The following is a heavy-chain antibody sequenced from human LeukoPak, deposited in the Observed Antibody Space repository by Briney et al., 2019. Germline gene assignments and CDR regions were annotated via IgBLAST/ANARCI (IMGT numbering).Heavy chain of an antibody. CDR2: IYYSGTT. D-gene: IGHD1-1*01. CDR3: ASGPQLTPFDY. CDR1: GGSISTYY. Sequence: PSETLSLTCTVSGGSISTYYWSWIRQPPGKGLEWIGYIYYSGTTNYNPSLKSRVTMSVDTSKNQFSLKLSSVTAADTAVYYCASGPQLTPFDYWGQGTLVTVSS. J-gene: IGHJ4*02. V-gene: IGHV4-59*01.